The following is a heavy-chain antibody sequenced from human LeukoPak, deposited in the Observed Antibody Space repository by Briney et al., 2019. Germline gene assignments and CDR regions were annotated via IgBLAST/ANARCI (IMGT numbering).Heavy chain of an antibody. CDR2: INAGNGNT. V-gene: IGHV1-3*01. CDR1: GYTFTIYA. Sequence: ASLTVTFKASGYTFTIYAMHLVRHPPGQRHEWMGWINAGNGNTKYSQKFQGRVTITRDTSASTAYMELSSLRSEDTAVYYCARDQGQYSSSWNPRDYYYGMDVWGKGTTVTVSS. D-gene: IGHD6-13*01. J-gene: IGHJ6*04. CDR3: ARDQGQYSSSWNPRDYYYGMDV.